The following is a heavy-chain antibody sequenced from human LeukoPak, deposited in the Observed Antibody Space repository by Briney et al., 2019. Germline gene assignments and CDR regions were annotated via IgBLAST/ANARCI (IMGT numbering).Heavy chain of an antibody. D-gene: IGHD6-19*01. CDR2: ISAYNGNT. J-gene: IGHJ4*02. CDR1: GYTFTNYG. V-gene: IGHV1-18*01. CDR3: ARGIEVVTGYNSGWPLDY. Sequence: ASVKVFCKASGYTFTNYGISWVRQAPGQGLEWMGWISAYNGNTNYAQKLQGRVTMTTDTSTSTAYMELTSLRSDDTAVYYCARGIEVVTGYNSGWPLDYWGQGTLVTVSS.